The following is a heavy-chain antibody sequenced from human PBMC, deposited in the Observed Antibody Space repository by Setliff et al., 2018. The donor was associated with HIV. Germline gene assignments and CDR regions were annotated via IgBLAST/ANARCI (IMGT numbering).Heavy chain of an antibody. CDR3: AKDAAMFTYGLDY. CDR1: GFTVSSNE. CDR2: ISASGDDT. V-gene: IGHV3-23*01. D-gene: IGHD5-18*01. Sequence: PGGSLRLSCGASGFTVSSNEMTWVRQAPGKGLEWVSAISASGDDTFYADSVKGRFTISRDNSKNTLYLQMNSLRAEDTAVYYCAKDAAMFTYGLDYWGQGTLVTVSS. J-gene: IGHJ4*02.